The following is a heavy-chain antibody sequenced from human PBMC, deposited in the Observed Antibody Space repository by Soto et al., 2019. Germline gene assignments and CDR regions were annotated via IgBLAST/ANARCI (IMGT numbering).Heavy chain of an antibody. J-gene: IGHJ4*02. CDR1: GYTFTGYY. CDR2: INPNSGGT. Sequence: GASVKVSCKASGYTFTGYYMHWVRQAPGQGLEWMGWINPNSGGTNYAQKFQGWVTMTRGTSISTAYMELSRLRSDDTAVYYCARGGDSSGWGIDYWGQGTLVTVSS. CDR3: ARGGDSSGWGIDY. D-gene: IGHD6-19*01. V-gene: IGHV1-2*04.